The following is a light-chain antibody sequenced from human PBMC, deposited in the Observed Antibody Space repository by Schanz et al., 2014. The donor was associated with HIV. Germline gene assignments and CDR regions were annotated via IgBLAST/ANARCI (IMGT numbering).Light chain of an antibody. V-gene: IGLV2-14*03. Sequence: QSALTQPASVSGSPGQSISISCTGTSSDIGPYNCVSWYQQRPGKAPKLVISDVSNRPSGVSNRFSGSKSGNTASLTISGLQAEDEADYYCSSYTSSSPWVFGGGTKLTVL. J-gene: IGLJ3*02. CDR1: SSDIGPYNC. CDR3: SSYTSSSPWV. CDR2: DVS.